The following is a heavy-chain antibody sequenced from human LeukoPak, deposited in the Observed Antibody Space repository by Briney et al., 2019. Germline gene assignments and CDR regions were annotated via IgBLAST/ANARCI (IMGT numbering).Heavy chain of an antibody. CDR2: ISSSGST. V-gene: IGHV4-61*02. Sequence: SQTLSLTCTVSGDSISSGDYYWSWIRQPAGKGLEWIGRISSSGSTNYNPSLKSRVTISVDTSKNQFSLKLSSVTAADTAVYYCARLNDYVWGSYRTRRYFDYWGQGTLVTVSS. CDR1: GDSISSGDYY. D-gene: IGHD3-16*02. J-gene: IGHJ4*02. CDR3: ARLNDYVWGSYRTRRYFDY.